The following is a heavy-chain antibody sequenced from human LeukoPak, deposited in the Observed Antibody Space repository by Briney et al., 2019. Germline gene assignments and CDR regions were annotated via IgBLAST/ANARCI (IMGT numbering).Heavy chain of an antibody. V-gene: IGHV4-61*08. D-gene: IGHD6-13*01. Sequence: PSETLSLTCTVSGGSLSSGGYYWSWLRQPPGKGLEWIGYIYYSGSTNYNPSLKSRVTISVDTSKNQFSLKLSSVTAADTAVYYCARRYSSSWFDYWGQGTLVTVSS. J-gene: IGHJ4*02. CDR3: ARRYSSSWFDY. CDR2: IYYSGST. CDR1: GGSLSSGGYY.